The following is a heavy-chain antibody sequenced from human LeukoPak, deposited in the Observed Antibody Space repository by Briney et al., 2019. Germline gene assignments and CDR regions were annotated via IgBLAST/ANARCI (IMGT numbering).Heavy chain of an antibody. V-gene: IGHV3-23*01. CDR2: ISGSGGST. CDR3: AKDGQRWGGTTGNWFDP. J-gene: IGHJ5*02. D-gene: IGHD4-17*01. Sequence: PGGSLRLSCAASGFTFGSYAMSWVRQAPGKGLEWVSAISGSGGSTYYADSVKGRFTISRDNSKNTLYLQMNSLRAEDTAVYYCAKDGQRWGGTTGNWFDPWGQGTLVTVSS. CDR1: GFTFGSYA.